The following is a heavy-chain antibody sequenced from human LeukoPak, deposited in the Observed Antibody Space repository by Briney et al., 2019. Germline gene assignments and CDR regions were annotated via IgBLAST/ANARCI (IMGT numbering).Heavy chain of an antibody. J-gene: IGHJ3*02. D-gene: IGHD2-15*01. CDR2: ISYDGSNK. V-gene: IGHV3-30-3*01. CDR3: ARELGYCSGGSCYYADAFDI. Sequence: PGGSLRLSCAASGFTFSSYAMHWVRQAPGKGLEWVAVISYDGSNKYYADSVKGRFTISRDNSKNTLYLQMNSLRAEDTAVYYCARELGYCSGGSCYYADAFDIWGQGTMVTVSS. CDR1: GFTFSSYA.